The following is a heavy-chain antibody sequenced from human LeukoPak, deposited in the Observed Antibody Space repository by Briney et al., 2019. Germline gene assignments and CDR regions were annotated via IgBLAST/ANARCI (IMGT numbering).Heavy chain of an antibody. CDR3: GRARPHRPTPYYYYYYMDV. J-gene: IGHJ6*03. Sequence: GGSLRLSCAASGFTFSDYYMSWIRQAPGKGLEWVSYISTGGNAIYYADSMKGRFTISRDNAKNSLYLQMNSLTAEDTAVYYCGRARPHRPTPYYYYYYMDVWGKGTTVTVSS. CDR1: GFTFSDYY. CDR2: ISTGGNAI. V-gene: IGHV3-11*04.